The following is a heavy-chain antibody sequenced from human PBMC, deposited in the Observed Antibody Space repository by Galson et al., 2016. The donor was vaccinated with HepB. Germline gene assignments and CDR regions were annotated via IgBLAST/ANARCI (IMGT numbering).Heavy chain of an antibody. Sequence: SLRLSCAASGFTFSNFAMSWVRQAPGKGLEWVSAISGSGGRTYYADSVKGRFTISRDNSKNTLYLQTNSLRAEDMALYHCAKRRGEEMTIFGVEHTKGNLWYFDLWGRGTLVIVSS. V-gene: IGHV3-23*01. CDR1: GFTFSNFA. CDR3: AKRRGEEMTIFGVEHTKGNLWYFDL. CDR2: ISGSGGRT. D-gene: IGHD3-3*01. J-gene: IGHJ2*01.